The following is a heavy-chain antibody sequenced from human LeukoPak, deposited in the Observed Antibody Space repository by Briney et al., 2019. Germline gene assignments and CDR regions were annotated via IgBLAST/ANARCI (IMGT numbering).Heavy chain of an antibody. D-gene: IGHD6-6*01. Sequence: GGSLRLSCAASGFTVSSNYMSRVRQAPGKGLEWVANIKQDGSEKYYVDSVKGRFTISRDNAKNSLYLQMNSLRAEDTAVYYCARVPASSNSRKRYPDWFDPWGQGTLVTVSS. CDR2: IKQDGSEK. J-gene: IGHJ5*02. CDR1: GFTVSSNY. V-gene: IGHV3-7*01. CDR3: ARVPASSNSRKRYPDWFDP.